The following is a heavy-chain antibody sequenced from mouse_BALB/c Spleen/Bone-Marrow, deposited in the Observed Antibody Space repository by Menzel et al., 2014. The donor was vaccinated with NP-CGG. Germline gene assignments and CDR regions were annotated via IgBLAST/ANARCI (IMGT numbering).Heavy chain of an antibody. CDR2: IFPGTDTT. CDR3: ARNYDYDEGAWFTY. V-gene: IGHV1S132*01. D-gene: IGHD2-4*01. J-gene: IGHJ3*01. Sequence: QVQLKDSGAEVVNPGASVKLSCRTSGYTFTNYWIQWVKQRPGQGLGWIGEIFPGTDTTYYNEKFKDKATLTIDTSSSTAYMQLSNLTSEGSAVYFCARNYDYDEGAWFTYWDQGTLVTVSA. CDR1: GYTFTNYW.